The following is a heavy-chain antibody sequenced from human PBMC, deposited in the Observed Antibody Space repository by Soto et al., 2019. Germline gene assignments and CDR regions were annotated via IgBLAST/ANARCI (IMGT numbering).Heavy chain of an antibody. CDR2: VSSNGDVT. D-gene: IGHD6-25*01. Sequence: EVQLVESGGGLVQSGGSLRLSCSASGFTFRNFAMHWVRQAPGKGLQYVSGVSSNGDVTDYADSVKGRFTISRDNSKNTVYLQMSGLRGDDTAVYYCVKEKSIAATCGLDYWGQGTLVTVSS. CDR3: VKEKSIAATCGLDY. CDR1: GFTFRNFA. J-gene: IGHJ4*02. V-gene: IGHV3-64D*06.